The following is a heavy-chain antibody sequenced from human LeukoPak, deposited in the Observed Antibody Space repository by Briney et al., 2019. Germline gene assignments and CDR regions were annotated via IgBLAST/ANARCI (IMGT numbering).Heavy chain of an antibody. CDR2: INPSGGST. CDR3: ARVRSITMVRGENWFDP. CDR1: GYTFTSYY. Sequence: GASVKVSCKASGYTFTSYYMHWVRQAPGQGLEWMGIINPSGGSTSYAQKFQGRVTMTRDTSTSTVYMELSSLRSEDTAVYYCARVRSITMVRGENWFDPGGQGTLVTVSS. J-gene: IGHJ5*02. V-gene: IGHV1-46*01. D-gene: IGHD3-10*01.